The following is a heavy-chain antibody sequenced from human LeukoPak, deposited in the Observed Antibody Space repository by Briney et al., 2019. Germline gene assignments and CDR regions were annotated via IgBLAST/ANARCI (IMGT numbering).Heavy chain of an antibody. J-gene: IGHJ4*02. CDR1: GFTFTGYS. Sequence: GGSLRLSCAASGFTFTGYSMNWFRQAPGKGLEWVSVIYSGGSTYYADSVKGRFTISRHNSKNTLYLQMNSLRDEDTAVYYCARQERYSYGYDYWGQGTLVTVSS. D-gene: IGHD5-18*01. V-gene: IGHV3-53*04. CDR3: ARQERYSYGYDY. CDR2: IYSGGST.